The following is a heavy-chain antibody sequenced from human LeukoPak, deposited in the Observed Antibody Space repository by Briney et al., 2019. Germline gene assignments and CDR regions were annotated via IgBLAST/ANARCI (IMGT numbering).Heavy chain of an antibody. CDR3: ARDYNDILTGCFDY. D-gene: IGHD3-9*01. CDR2: IYTSGGT. CDR1: GASMTSYY. J-gene: IGHJ4*02. Sequence: PSETLSLTCTVSGASMTSYYWSWLRQPAGKGLEWIGRIYTSGGTIYHPSLKSRVTMSVDTSKNQFSLELRSVTAADTALYYCARDYNDILTGCFDYWGQGTLVTVSP. V-gene: IGHV4-4*07.